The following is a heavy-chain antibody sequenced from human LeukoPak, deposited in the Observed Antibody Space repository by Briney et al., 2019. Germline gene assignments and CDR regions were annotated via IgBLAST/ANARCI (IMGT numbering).Heavy chain of an antibody. CDR1: GFTFSNYG. J-gene: IGHJ4*02. CDR2: IQYDGNNK. V-gene: IGHV3-30*02. CDR3: AKDGFWSTSIRGFDY. D-gene: IGHD5-12*01. Sequence: GGSLRLSCAASGFTFSNYGIHWVRRAPGKGLEWTAFIQYDGNNKYYADSVKGRFTISRDNSKNTLYLQMNSLRPEDTAVYYCAKDGFWSTSIRGFDYWGQGTLVTVSS.